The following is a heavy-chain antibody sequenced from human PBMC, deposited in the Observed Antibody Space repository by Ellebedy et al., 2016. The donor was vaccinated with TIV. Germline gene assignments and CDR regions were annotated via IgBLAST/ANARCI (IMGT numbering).Heavy chain of an antibody. V-gene: IGHV4-39*01. J-gene: IGHJ6*03. Sequence: SETLSLXXTVSGDSISSSSYYWVWIRQPPGKGLERIGTISNRDRTDYNPSLKSRVFILVDASKNQFFLKLTSVTAADTAVYYCATFNQYYTYLGVWGKGTTVTVSS. CDR1: GDSISSSSYY. D-gene: IGHD1-14*01. CDR3: ATFNQYYTYLGV. CDR2: ISNRDRT.